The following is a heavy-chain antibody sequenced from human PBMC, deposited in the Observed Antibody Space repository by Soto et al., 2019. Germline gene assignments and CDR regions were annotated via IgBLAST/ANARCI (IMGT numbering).Heavy chain of an antibody. J-gene: IGHJ4*02. CDR2: ISRSGNST. V-gene: IGHV3-23*01. CDR3: PKDAKSLDWLPTSYYFDS. Sequence: EVQMLESGGGLAQPGRSLRLSCAVSGLSFSSYAMTWVRQSPGKGLEWVSSISRSGNSTYSADSVRGRFTISRDNSKNPLYLQMNRLRAEDTAVYYCPKDAKSLDWLPTSYYFDSWGQGTQVTVSS. D-gene: IGHD3-9*01. CDR1: GLSFSSYA.